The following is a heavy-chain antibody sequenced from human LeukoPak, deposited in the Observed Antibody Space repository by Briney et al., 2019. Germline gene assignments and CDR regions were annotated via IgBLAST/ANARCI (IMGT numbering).Heavy chain of an antibody. CDR1: GFTVSTNY. CDR2: IYAGGAA. CDR3: ARSTSYHFDS. V-gene: IGHV3-53*01. D-gene: IGHD2-2*01. J-gene: IGHJ4*02. Sequence: PGGSLRLSCAASGFTVSTNYLSWVRQAPGKGLEWVSVIYAGGAAYYADYVKGRFTISSDTSNNTLILQMHSLGVEDTAVYYCARSTSYHFDSWGQGTLVTVSS.